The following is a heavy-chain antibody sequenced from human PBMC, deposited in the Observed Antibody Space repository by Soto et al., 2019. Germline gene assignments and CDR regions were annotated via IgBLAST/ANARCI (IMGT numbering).Heavy chain of an antibody. CDR1: GFTVSTNY. D-gene: IGHD3-22*01. CDR2: IYSGDTT. Sequence: TGGSLRLSCAASGFTVSTNYMSWVRQAPGKGLEWVSGIYSGDTTSYADSVKGRFTISKDNSKNTLYLQMNSLRAEDTAVYYCARSTSSGYYYYWGQGTLVTVSS. J-gene: IGHJ4*02. V-gene: IGHV3-53*01. CDR3: ARSTSSGYYYY.